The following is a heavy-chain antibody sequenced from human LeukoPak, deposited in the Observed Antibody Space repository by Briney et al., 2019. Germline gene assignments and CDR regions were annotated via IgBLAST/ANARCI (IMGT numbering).Heavy chain of an antibody. CDR1: GFTFSSYA. CDR3: AKISGYFDY. V-gene: IGHV3-23*01. D-gene: IGHD1-26*01. Sequence: SGGSLRLSCAASGFTFSSYAMTWVRQAPGKGLEWVSAISGSGGSTSYADSVKGRCTISRDNSKNTLYLQMDSLRAEDTAVYYCAKISGYFDYWGQGTLVTVSS. CDR2: ISGSGGST. J-gene: IGHJ4*02.